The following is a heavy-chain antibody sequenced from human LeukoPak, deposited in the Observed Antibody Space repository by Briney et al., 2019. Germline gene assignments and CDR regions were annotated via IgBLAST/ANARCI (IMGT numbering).Heavy chain of an antibody. J-gene: IGHJ4*02. CDR2: ISGSGGST. V-gene: IGHV3-23*01. D-gene: IGHD3-22*01. CDR1: GFTFSSYV. Sequence: GGSLRLSCAASGFTFSSYVMSWVRQAPGKGLEWVSAISGSGGSTYYADSVKGRFTISRDNSKNTLYLQMNSLRAEDTAVYYCAKGGGGGITMIVVVIEFGYWGQGTLVTVSS. CDR3: AKGGGGGITMIVVVIEFGY.